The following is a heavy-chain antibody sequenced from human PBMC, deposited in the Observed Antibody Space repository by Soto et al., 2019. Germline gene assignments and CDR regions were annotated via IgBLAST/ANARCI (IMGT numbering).Heavy chain of an antibody. Sequence: GGSLRLSCAASGFTFDDYAMHWVRQAPGKGLEWVSGISWNSGSIGYADSVKGRFTISRDNAKNSLYLQMNSLRAEDTALYYCAKSGEIQLRGYFDYWGQGT. CDR2: ISWNSGSI. J-gene: IGHJ4*02. V-gene: IGHV3-9*01. D-gene: IGHD5-18*01. CDR1: GFTFDDYA. CDR3: AKSGEIQLRGYFDY.